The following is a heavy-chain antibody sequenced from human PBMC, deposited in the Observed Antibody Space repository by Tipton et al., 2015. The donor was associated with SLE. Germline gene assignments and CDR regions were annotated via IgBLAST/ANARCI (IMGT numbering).Heavy chain of an antibody. V-gene: IGHV3-11*04. D-gene: IGHD3-3*01. CDR3: ARDGVTIPIYRFDP. Sequence: SLRLSCAGSGFTFSDYYMTWIRQAPGKGLEWVSYISSSGTTIYYADSVKGRFTISRDNAKNSLYLQMDSLRAEDTAVYYCARDGVTIPIYRFDPWGQGTLVTVSS. CDR2: ISSSGTTI. CDR1: GFTFSDYY. J-gene: IGHJ5*02.